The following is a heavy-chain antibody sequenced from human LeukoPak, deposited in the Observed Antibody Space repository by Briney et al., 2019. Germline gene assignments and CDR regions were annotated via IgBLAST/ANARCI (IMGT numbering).Heavy chain of an antibody. CDR1: GFTFSSYE. CDR3: AELGITMIGGV. J-gene: IGHJ6*04. D-gene: IGHD3-10*02. Sequence: GGSLRLSCAASGFTFSSYEMNWVRQAPGKGLEWVSYISSSVSTIYYADSVQGRFTISRDNAKNSLYLQMNSLRAEDTAVYYCAELGITMIGGVWGKGTTVTISS. V-gene: IGHV3-48*03. CDR2: ISSSVSTI.